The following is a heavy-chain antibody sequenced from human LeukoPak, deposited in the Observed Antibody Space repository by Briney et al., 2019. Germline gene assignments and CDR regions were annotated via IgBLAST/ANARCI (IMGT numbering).Heavy chain of an antibody. V-gene: IGHV4-34*01. CDR2: INHSGGT. D-gene: IGHD6-19*01. CDR1: GGSFSGYY. CDR3: ARSAKQWLVNWFDP. Sequence: PSETLSLTCAVYGGSFSGYYWSWIRQPPGKGLEWIGEINHSGGTNYNPSLKSRVTISVDTSKNQFSLKLSSVTAADTAVYYCARSAKQWLVNWFDPWGQGTLVTVSS. J-gene: IGHJ5*02.